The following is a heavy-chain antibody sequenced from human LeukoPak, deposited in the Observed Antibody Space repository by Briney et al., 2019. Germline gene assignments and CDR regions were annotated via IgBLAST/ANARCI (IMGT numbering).Heavy chain of an antibody. Sequence: GGSLRLSCVASGFTFRSYAMSWVRQAPGKGLEGVSAIGGSGGSTNFADSVKGRFTISRDNSKNTLYLQMNSLRAEDTAVYYCAKDFSGYTVTTSLDYWGQGTLVTVSS. CDR1: GFTFRSYA. V-gene: IGHV3-23*01. CDR3: AKDFSGYTVTTSLDY. CDR2: IGGSGGST. D-gene: IGHD4-17*01. J-gene: IGHJ4*02.